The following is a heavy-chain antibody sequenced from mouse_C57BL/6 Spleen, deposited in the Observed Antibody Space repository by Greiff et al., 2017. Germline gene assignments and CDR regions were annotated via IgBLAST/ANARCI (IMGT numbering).Heavy chain of an antibody. J-gene: IGHJ2*01. Sequence: VQLQQSGAELVRPGASVTLSCKASGYTFTDYEMHWVKQTPVHGLEWIGAIDPETGGTAYNQKFKGKAILTADKSSSTDYMELRSLTSEDSAVYYCTRYSLGFYYWGQGTTLTVAS. CDR1: GYTFTDYE. CDR3: TRYSLGFYY. D-gene: IGHD3-1*01. V-gene: IGHV1-15*01. CDR2: IDPETGGT.